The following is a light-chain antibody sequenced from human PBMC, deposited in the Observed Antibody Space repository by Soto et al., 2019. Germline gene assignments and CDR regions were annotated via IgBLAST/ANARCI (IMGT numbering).Light chain of an antibody. CDR1: QSVNAN. CDR2: GAS. J-gene: IGKJ1*01. V-gene: IGKV3-15*01. Sequence: EVVMTQSPATLSVAPGERATLSCRASQSVNANLAWYPQKPGQAPRLLIHGASNRATGIPARFSGSEFGTEFILTLSSLQSEDFAVYYGQQYNTWLWTFGQGTKVEI. CDR3: QQYNTWLWT.